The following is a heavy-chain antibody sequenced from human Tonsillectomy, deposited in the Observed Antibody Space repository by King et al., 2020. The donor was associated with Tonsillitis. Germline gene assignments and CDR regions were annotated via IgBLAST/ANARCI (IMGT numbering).Heavy chain of an antibody. D-gene: IGHD3-10*01. CDR3: ARVHYYGTGSYPRLKWFDP. Sequence: LQLQESGSGLVKPSQTLSLTCAVSGGSISSGGYSWSWIRQPPGKGLEWIGYIYHSGSTYYNPSLKSRVTISLDRSKNQFSLKLRSVTATDTAVYYCARVHYYGTGSYPRLKWFDPWGQGTLVTVSS. J-gene: IGHJ5*02. CDR2: IYHSGST. CDR1: GGSISSGGYS. V-gene: IGHV4-30-2*01.